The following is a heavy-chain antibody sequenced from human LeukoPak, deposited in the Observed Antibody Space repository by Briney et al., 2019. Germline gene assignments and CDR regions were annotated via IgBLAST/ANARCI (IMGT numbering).Heavy chain of an antibody. CDR1: GFTFSSYW. CDR3: ARGGGLDV. D-gene: IGHD3-16*01. J-gene: IGHJ6*02. CDR2: INHNGNVN. V-gene: IGHV3-7*03. Sequence: GGSLRLSCAASGFTFSSYWMNWARQARGQGLERVASINHNGNVNYYVDSVKGRFTISRDNAKNSLYLQMSNLRAEDTAVYFCARGGGLDVWGQGATVTVSS.